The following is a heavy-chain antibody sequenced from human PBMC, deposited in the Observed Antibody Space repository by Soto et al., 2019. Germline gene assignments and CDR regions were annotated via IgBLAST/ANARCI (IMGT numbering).Heavy chain of an antibody. CDR1: GYTFTSYG. Sequence: QVQLVQSGAEVKKPGASVKVSCKASGYTFTSYGISWVRQAPGQGLEWMGWISAYNGNTNYAQKLQGRVTMTTDTSTSPAYMELRSLRSDDTAVYYCARDGYCSSTSCYYYYYGMDVWGQGTTVTVSS. CDR3: ARDGYCSSTSCYYYYYGMDV. J-gene: IGHJ6*02. CDR2: ISAYNGNT. V-gene: IGHV1-18*01. D-gene: IGHD2-2*03.